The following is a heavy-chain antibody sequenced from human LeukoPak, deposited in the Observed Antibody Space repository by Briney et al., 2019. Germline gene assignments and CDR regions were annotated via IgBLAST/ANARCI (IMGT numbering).Heavy chain of an antibody. V-gene: IGHV4-59*01. CDR1: GGSISSYY. CDR3: AREDYGDHAGFDY. J-gene: IGHJ4*02. Sequence: SETLSLTCTVSGGSISSYYWSWIRQPPGKGLEWIGYIYYSGSTNYNPSLKSRVTISVDTSKNQFSLKLSSVTAADTAVYYCAREDYGDHAGFDYWGQGTLVTVSS. CDR2: IYYSGST. D-gene: IGHD4-17*01.